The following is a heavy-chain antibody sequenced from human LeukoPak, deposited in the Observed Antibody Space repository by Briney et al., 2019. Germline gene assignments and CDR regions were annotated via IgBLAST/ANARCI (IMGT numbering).Heavy chain of an antibody. Sequence: SETLSLTCAVYGGSFSGYYWSWIRQPPGKGLEWIGEINHSGSTNYNPSLKSRVTISVDTSKNQFSLKLSSVTAADTAVHYCARGRTMVRGVYMDVWGKGTTVTVSS. CDR3: ARGRTMVRGVYMDV. J-gene: IGHJ6*03. D-gene: IGHD3-10*01. CDR1: GGSFSGYY. CDR2: INHSGST. V-gene: IGHV4-34*01.